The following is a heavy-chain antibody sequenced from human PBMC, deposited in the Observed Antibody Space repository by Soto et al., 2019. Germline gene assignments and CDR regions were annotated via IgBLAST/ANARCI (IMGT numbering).Heavy chain of an antibody. J-gene: IGHJ1*01. Sequence: EVQLVESGGGLVQPGGSLRLSCAASGFTFSRYWMSWVRQAPGKGLEWVANIKEDGSEKFYVDSLKGRFIISRDNAKNSLYLPMNSLRVADTAVHYCARDFSRTVLVVRPTPGLVKHWGQGNLVTFSS. CDR3: ARDFSRTVLVVRPTPGLVKH. CDR1: GFTFSRYW. D-gene: IGHD6-6*01. V-gene: IGHV3-7*03. CDR2: IKEDGSEK.